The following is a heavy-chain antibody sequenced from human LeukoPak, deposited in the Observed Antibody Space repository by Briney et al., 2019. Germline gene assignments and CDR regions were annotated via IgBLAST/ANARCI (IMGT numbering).Heavy chain of an antibody. D-gene: IGHD6-19*01. J-gene: IGHJ4*02. CDR1: GFTFSIYA. CDR2: ITVSGGSP. V-gene: IGHV3-23*01. CDR3: AKDQYSSGWYFTYQFDY. Sequence: RGSLRLSPAASGFTFSIYAMRWVRQAPEKRLEWVSGITVSGGSPSYADSVKGRFTISRDNSKNTLYLQMNSLRAEDTTVYYCAKDQYSSGWYFTYQFDYWGQGTLVTVSS.